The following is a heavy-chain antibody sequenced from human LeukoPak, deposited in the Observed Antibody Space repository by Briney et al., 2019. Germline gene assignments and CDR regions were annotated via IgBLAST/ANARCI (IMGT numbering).Heavy chain of an antibody. D-gene: IGHD4-17*01. J-gene: IGHJ4*02. CDR1: GYSIRSGSY. CDR2: MFHSGDT. CDR3: AKVGAYGDYARHDY. V-gene: IGHV4-38-2*01. Sequence: SETLSLTCDVSGYSIRSGSYWGWIRQPPGKGLEWIGCMFHSGDTYHNPSLKSRVTISADTSKNQFSLKLPSLTAADTAVYYCAKVGAYGDYARHDYWGQGTLVTVSS.